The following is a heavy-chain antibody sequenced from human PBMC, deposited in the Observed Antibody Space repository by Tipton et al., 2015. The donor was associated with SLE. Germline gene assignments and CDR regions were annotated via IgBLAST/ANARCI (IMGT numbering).Heavy chain of an antibody. CDR3: ARGRSIAPHFDY. Sequence: TLSLTCTVSGGSISSYYWSWIRQPPGKGLEWIGEINHSGSTNYNPSLKSRVTISVDTSKNQFSLKLSSVTAADTAVYYCARGRSIAPHFDYWGQGTLVTVSS. J-gene: IGHJ4*02. CDR2: INHSGST. D-gene: IGHD6-6*01. V-gene: IGHV4-34*01. CDR1: GGSISSYY.